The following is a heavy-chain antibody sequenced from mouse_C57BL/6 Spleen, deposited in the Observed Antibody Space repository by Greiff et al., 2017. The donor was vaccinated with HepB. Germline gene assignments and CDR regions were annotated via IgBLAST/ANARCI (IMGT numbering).Heavy chain of an antibody. Sequence: EVQLQQSVAELVRPGASVKLSCTASGFNIKNTYMHWVKQRPEQGLEWIGRIDPANGNTKYAPKFQGKATITADTSSNTAYLQLSSLTSEDTAIYYCAKGALYYGSSYRDFDYWGQGTTLTVSS. CDR2: IDPANGNT. D-gene: IGHD1-1*01. CDR1: GFNIKNTY. CDR3: AKGALYYGSSYRDFDY. J-gene: IGHJ2*01. V-gene: IGHV14-3*01.